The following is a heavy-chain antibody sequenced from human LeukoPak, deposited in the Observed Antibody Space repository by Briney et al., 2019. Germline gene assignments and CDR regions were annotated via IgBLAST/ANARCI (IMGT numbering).Heavy chain of an antibody. V-gene: IGHV3-9*01. J-gene: IGHJ6*03. Sequence: GGSLRLSCAASGFTFDDYAMHWVRQTPGKGLEWVSGISWNSDNIDYADSVKGRFTISRDNAMNSLYLQMNSLRAEDTAVYYCARGRGRSTMVRGVITGYYYMDVWGKGTTVTISS. CDR2: ISWNSDNI. CDR3: ARGRGRSTMVRGVITGYYYMDV. D-gene: IGHD3-10*01. CDR1: GFTFDDYA.